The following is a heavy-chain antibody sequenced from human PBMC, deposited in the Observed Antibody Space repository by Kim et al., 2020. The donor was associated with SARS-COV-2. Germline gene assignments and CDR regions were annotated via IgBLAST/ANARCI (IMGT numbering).Heavy chain of an antibody. D-gene: IGHD3-22*01. J-gene: IGHJ4*02. Sequence: GGSLRLSCAASGFTFSSYSMNWVRQAPGKGLEWVSYVSSSSNTIYYADSVKGRFTIFRDYAKSSLYLQMNSLRDEDTAVYYCARDSSGYYHFDYWGQGTL. CDR1: GFTFSSYS. CDR2: VSSSSNTI. V-gene: IGHV3-48*02. CDR3: ARDSSGYYHFDY.